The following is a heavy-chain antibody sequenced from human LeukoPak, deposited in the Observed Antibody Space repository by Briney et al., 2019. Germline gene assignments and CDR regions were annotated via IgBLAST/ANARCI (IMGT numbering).Heavy chain of an antibody. CDR2: INWNGGST. J-gene: IGHJ3*02. D-gene: IGHD3-22*01. CDR3: AKDSSGYYDGAFDI. CDR1: GFNFDDYG. Sequence: PGGSLRLSCAASGFNFDDYGMSWVRQAPGKGLEWVSGINWNGGSTGYADSVKGRFTISRGNAKNSLFLQMNSLRAEDTALYYCAKDSSGYYDGAFDIWGKGTMVTVSS. V-gene: IGHV3-20*04.